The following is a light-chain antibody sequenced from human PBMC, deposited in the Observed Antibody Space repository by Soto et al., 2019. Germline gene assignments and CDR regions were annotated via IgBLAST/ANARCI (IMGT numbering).Light chain of an antibody. V-gene: IGKV3-15*01. CDR2: GAS. Sequence: EIVMTQSPATLSVSPGGRATLSCRASQSISDTLAWYQQKPGQAPRLLIHGASTRAPGIQARFGGSGSETDFTLTIERLEPEDSAVYFCKQYGSSPATFGQGTRLEIK. J-gene: IGKJ5*01. CDR3: KQYGSSPAT. CDR1: QSISDT.